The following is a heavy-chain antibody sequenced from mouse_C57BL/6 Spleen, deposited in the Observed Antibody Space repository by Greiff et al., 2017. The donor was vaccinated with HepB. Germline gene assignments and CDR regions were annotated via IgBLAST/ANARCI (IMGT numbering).Heavy chain of an antibody. CDR2: IHPNSGST. J-gene: IGHJ2*01. D-gene: IGHD1-1*01. V-gene: IGHV1-64*01. CDR3: ARSNYYVSSYDYFDY. Sequence: QVQLQQPGAELVKPGASVKLSCKASGYTFTSYWMHWVKQRPGQGLEWIGMIHPNSGSTNYNEKFKSKATLTVDKSSSTAYMQLSSLTSEDSAVYYCARSNYYVSSYDYFDYWGQGTTLTVSS. CDR1: GYTFTSYW.